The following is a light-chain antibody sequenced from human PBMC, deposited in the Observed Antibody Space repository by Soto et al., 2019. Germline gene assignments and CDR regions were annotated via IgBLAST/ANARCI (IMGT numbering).Light chain of an antibody. CDR1: QSVSSN. CDR2: VAS. V-gene: IGKV3-15*01. CDR3: QQYNSYSSWT. Sequence: EIVMTQSPATLSVSPGERATLSCRASQSVSSNLAWYQQKPGQTPKLLIYVASTRATGIPARFSGSGSGTEFTLTISSLQSEDFAVYYCQQYNSYSSWTFGQGTKVEIK. J-gene: IGKJ1*01.